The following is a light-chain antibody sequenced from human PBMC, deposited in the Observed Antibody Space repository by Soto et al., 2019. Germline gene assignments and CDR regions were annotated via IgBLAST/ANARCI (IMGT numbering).Light chain of an antibody. Sequence: QSVLTQPPSVSAAPGQKVTISCSGSSSNIGNNYVSWYQQLPGTAPKLLIYENNKRPSGIPDRFSGSKSGTSATLGITGLQTGDEADYYCGTWDSSRVFGGGTKLTVL. V-gene: IGLV1-51*02. CDR3: GTWDSSRV. CDR2: ENN. CDR1: SSNIGNNY. J-gene: IGLJ3*02.